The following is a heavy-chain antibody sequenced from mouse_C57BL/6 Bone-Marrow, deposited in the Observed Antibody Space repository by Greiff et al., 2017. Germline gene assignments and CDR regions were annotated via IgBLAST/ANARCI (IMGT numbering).Heavy chain of an antibody. CDR2: IRSKSNNYAT. Sequence: EVQGVESGGGLVQPKGSLKLSCAASGFSFNTYAMNWVRQAPGKGLEWVARIRSKSNNYATYYADSVKDRFTISRDDSESMLYLQMNNLKTEDTAMYYCVRLCFYAMDYWGQGTSVTVSS. J-gene: IGHJ4*01. V-gene: IGHV10-1*01. CDR3: VRLCFYAMDY. CDR1: GFSFNTYA.